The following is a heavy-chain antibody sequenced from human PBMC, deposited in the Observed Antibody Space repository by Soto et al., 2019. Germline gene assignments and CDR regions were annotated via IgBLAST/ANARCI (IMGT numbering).Heavy chain of an antibody. CDR2: IYPGDSDT. J-gene: IGHJ5*02. D-gene: IGHD2-2*01. CDR1: GYSFTNYW. Sequence: GVSLKISCKGSGYSFTNYWIAWVRQMPGKGLEWMGIIYPGDSDTRYSPSFQGQVTISADKSISTAYLQWSSLRASDTAMYYCARALGYCRSTSCSLAQDWFEPWCHATQVTVTS. V-gene: IGHV5-51*01. CDR3: ARALGYCRSTSCSLAQDWFEP.